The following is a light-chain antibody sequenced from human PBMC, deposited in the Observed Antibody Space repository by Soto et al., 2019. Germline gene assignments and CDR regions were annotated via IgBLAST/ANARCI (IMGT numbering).Light chain of an antibody. V-gene: IGLV2-23*01. CDR3: CSYASSRTYV. J-gene: IGLJ1*01. CDR2: EDT. CDR1: SSDVGTYNL. Sequence: QSALSQPASVSGSPGQSITISCTGTSSDVGTYNLVSWYQQHLGNAPKLVIYEDTKRPSGVSNRFSGSKSGNTASLTISGLQAEDEADYYCCSYASSRTYVFGTGTKVTVL.